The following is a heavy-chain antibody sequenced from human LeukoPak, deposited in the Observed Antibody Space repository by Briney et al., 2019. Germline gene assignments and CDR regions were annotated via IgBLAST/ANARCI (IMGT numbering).Heavy chain of an antibody. Sequence: PGGSLRLSCAASGFTFSTYGMHWVRQAPGQGLEWMGWINPNSGGTNYAQKFQGRVTMTRDTSISTAYMELSRLRSDDTAVYYCARLAIQWLGGFDYWGQGTLVTVSS. J-gene: IGHJ4*02. V-gene: IGHV1-2*02. CDR2: INPNSGGT. D-gene: IGHD6-19*01. CDR1: GFTFSTYG. CDR3: ARLAIQWLGGFDY.